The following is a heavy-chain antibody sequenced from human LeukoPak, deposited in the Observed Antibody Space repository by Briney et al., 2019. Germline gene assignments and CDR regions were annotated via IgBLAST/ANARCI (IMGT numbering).Heavy chain of an antibody. CDR2: IFHSGST. CDR1: GGSISSSNW. J-gene: IGHJ5*02. CDR3: ARDNGGAVFDP. V-gene: IGHV4-4*02. D-gene: IGHD3-10*01. Sequence: PSGTLSLTCAVSGGSISSSNWWSWVRQPPGKGLEWIGEIFHSGSTNYNPSLKSRVTISVDKSKNQFSLKVSSVTAAGTAVYHCARDNGGAVFDPWGQGTLVTVSS.